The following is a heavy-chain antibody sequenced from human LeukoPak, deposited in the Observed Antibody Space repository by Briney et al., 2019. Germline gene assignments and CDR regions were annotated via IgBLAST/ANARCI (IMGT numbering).Heavy chain of an antibody. CDR3: ARDEESGSSWYNAFDI. D-gene: IGHD6-13*01. Sequence: PGGPLRLSCAASGFTFSSYAMHWVRQAPGKGLEWVAVISYDGSNKYYADSVKGRFTISRDNSKNTLYLQMNSLRAEDTAVYYCARDEESGSSWYNAFDIWGQGTMVTVSS. V-gene: IGHV3-30*04. CDR1: GFTFSSYA. J-gene: IGHJ3*02. CDR2: ISYDGSNK.